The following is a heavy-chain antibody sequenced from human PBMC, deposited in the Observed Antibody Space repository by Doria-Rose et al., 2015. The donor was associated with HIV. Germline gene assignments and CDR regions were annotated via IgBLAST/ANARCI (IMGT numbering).Heavy chain of an antibody. CDR3: ARRDLRTRFEY. D-gene: IGHD4-17*01. Sequence: MPGKGLEWMGIIYPGDSDTRYSPSFQGQVTISADKSISTAYLRWSSLKASDTAIYYCARRDLRTRFEYWGPGTLVTVSS. J-gene: IGHJ4*02. CDR2: IYPGDSDT. V-gene: IGHV5-51*01.